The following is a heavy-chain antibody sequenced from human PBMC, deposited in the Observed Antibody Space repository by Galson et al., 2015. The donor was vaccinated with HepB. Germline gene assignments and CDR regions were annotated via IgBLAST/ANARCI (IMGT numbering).Heavy chain of an antibody. CDR2: IKQDGSER. Sequence: SLRLSCAASGSTFGSYWMSWVRQAPGKGLEWVATIKQDGSERNYVDSVKGRFTISRDNAKNSQYLQMNSLRVDDTAVYYCARDNGTIDHYFFDYWGQGTLVPVSS. CDR3: ARDNGTIDHYFFDY. D-gene: IGHD2-8*01. CDR1: GSTFGSYW. V-gene: IGHV3-7*03. J-gene: IGHJ4*02.